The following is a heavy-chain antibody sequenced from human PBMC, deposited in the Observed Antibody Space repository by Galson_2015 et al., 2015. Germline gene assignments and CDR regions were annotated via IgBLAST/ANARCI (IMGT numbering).Heavy chain of an antibody. CDR3: TVAAAGTWFDP. J-gene: IGHJ5*02. CDR1: GFTFSSST. CDR2: IVVGSGNT. V-gene: IGHV1-58*01. D-gene: IGHD6-13*01. Sequence: SVKVSCKASGFTFSSSTVQWVRQARGQRLEWIGWIVVGSGNTNYAQKFEERVTITRDMSTRTAYMELSSLRSEDTAVYYCTVAAAGTWFDPWGQGTQVSVSS.